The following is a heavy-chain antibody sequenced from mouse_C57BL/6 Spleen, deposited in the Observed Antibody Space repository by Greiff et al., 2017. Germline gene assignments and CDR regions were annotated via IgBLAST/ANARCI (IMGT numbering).Heavy chain of an antibody. CDR1: GFTFSSYA. CDR2: ISDGGSYT. V-gene: IGHV5-4*01. J-gene: IGHJ4*01. D-gene: IGHD2-1*01. Sequence: DVQLVESGGGLVKPGGSLKLSCAASGFTFSSYAMSWVRQTPEKRLEWVATISDGGSYTYYPDNVKGRFTISRDNAKNNLYLQMSHLKSEDTARYYCARGGYGNYGAMDYWGQGTSVTVSS. CDR3: ARGGYGNYGAMDY.